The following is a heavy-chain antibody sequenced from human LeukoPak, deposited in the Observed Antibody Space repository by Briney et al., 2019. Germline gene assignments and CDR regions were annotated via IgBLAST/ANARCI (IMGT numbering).Heavy chain of an antibody. V-gene: IGHV1-2*02. CDR2: INPKMGDT. CDR1: GYTFTGYY. J-gene: IGHJ4*02. D-gene: IGHD3-10*02. Sequence: GASVKVSCKASGYTFTGYYMHWVRQAPGQGLEWMGWINPKMGDTNYAEKFQGRVTMTSDTSITTAYMDLSRLRSDDTAVYYCMFTGPLPHWGQGTLVTVSS. CDR3: MFTGPLPH.